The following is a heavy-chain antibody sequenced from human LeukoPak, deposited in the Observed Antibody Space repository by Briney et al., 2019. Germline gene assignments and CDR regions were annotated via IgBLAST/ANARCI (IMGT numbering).Heavy chain of an antibody. Sequence: PGGSLGLSCAASGFTFTNTWMTWVRQAPGKGLEWVGRIKRKSDGGTTEYADPVKGRFTIARDDSKNTLYLQMNSLKTEDTAVYYCTTEDYADYVLTHWGQGTLVTVSS. J-gene: IGHJ4*02. D-gene: IGHD4-17*01. V-gene: IGHV3-15*01. CDR1: GFTFTNTW. CDR2: IKRKSDGGTT. CDR3: TTEDYADYVLTH.